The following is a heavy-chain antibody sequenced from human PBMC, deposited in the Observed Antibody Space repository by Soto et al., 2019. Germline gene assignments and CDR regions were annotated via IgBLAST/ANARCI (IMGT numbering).Heavy chain of an antibody. CDR2: INPNSGGT. J-gene: IGHJ4*02. D-gene: IGHD2-2*01. CDR3: ARLTVPLDIVVLPTASYDY. CDR1: GYTFTGYY. V-gene: IGHV1-2*02. Sequence: ASVKVSCKASGYTFTGYYMHWVRQAPGQGLEWMGWINPNSGGTNYAQKFQGRVTMTRYTSISTAYMELSRLRSDDTAVYYCARLTVPLDIVVLPTASYDYWGQGTLVTVSS.